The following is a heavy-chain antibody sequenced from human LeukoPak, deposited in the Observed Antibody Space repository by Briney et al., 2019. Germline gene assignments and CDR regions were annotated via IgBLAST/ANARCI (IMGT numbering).Heavy chain of an antibody. D-gene: IGHD1-26*01. CDR1: GYSISNGYY. V-gene: IGHV4-38-2*02. J-gene: IGHJ4*02. CDR3: ARTRGSYEDY. Sequence: SETLSLTCTVSGYSISNGYYWGWIRQPPGKGLEWIGSIYYSGSTYYNPSLKSRVTISVDTSKNQFSLKLSSVTAADTAVYYCARTRGSYEDYWGQGTLVTVSS. CDR2: IYYSGST.